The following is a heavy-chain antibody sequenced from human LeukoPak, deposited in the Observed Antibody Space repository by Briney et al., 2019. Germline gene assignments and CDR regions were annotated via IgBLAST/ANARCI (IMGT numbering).Heavy chain of an antibody. CDR1: GGSISSSSYY. CDR2: IYYSGST. CDR3: ARIVLLGATRFDC. Sequence: PSETLSLTCTVAGGSISSSSYYWGWVRQPPGRGLEWIGSIYYSGSTYYNPSLKSRVTISVDTSKNQFSLKLTSVTAADTAVYYCARIVLLGATRFDCWGQGTLVTVSS. V-gene: IGHV4-39*01. J-gene: IGHJ4*02. D-gene: IGHD1-26*01.